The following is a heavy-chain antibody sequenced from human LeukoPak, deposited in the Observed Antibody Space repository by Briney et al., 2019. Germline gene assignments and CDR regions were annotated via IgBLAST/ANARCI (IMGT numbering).Heavy chain of an antibody. V-gene: IGHV4-61*05. CDR3: AQYYDSSGCFGY. J-gene: IGHJ4*02. CDR2: IYYSGST. Sequence: SETLSLTCTVSGGSISSSSYYWSWIRQPPGKGLEWIGYIYYSGSTNYNPSLKSRVTISVDTSKNQFSLKLSSVTAADTAVYYCAQYYDSSGCFGYWGQGTLVTVSS. D-gene: IGHD3-22*01. CDR1: GGSISSSSYY.